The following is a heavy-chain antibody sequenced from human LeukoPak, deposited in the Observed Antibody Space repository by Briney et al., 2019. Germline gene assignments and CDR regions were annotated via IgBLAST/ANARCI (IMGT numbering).Heavy chain of an antibody. CDR3: ARSVGYYGSGRGYYFDY. J-gene: IGHJ4*02. CDR1: GGSISSYY. D-gene: IGHD3-10*01. CDR2: IYTSGST. V-gene: IGHV4-4*07. Sequence: SETLSLTCTVSGGSISSYYLSWIRQTAGKGLEWIGRIYTSGSTNYNPSLKSRVTISVDTSKNQFSLKLSSVTAADTAVYYCARSVGYYGSGRGYYFDYWGQGTLVTVSS.